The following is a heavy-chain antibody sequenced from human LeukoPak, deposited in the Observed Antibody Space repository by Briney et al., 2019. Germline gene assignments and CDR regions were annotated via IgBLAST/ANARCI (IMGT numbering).Heavy chain of an antibody. J-gene: IGHJ4*02. D-gene: IGHD2-15*01. Sequence: SGGSLRLSCAVSGLTFNSYWMSWGRQAPGKGLEWVANIKQDGSEEFYVDSVKGRFTISRDNAKNSLYLQMNSLRAEDTAVYYCARGRYCSGGGCHFFDYWGQGTLVTVSS. V-gene: IGHV3-7*01. CDR2: IKQDGSEE. CDR3: ARGRYCSGGGCHFFDY. CDR1: GLTFNSYW.